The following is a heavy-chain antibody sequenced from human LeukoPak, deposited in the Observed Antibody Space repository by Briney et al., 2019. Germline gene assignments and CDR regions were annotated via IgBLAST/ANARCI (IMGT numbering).Heavy chain of an antibody. CDR1: GFTFSSYS. V-gene: IGHV3-21*01. J-gene: IGHJ5*01. Sequence: GGSLRLSCAASGFTFSSYSMNWVRQAPGKGLEGVSSISSSSSYIYYADSVKGRFTISRDNAKNSLYLQMNSLRAEDTAVYYCARDRSVPLRYFDWLFNSWGQGTLVTVSS. CDR3: ARDRSVPLRYFDWLFNS. CDR2: ISSSSSYI. D-gene: IGHD3-9*01.